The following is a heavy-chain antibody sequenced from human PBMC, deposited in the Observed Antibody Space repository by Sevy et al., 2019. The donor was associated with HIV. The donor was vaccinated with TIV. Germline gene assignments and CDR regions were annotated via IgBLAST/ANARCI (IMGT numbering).Heavy chain of an antibody. V-gene: IGHV4-39*01. Sequence: SETLSLTCSVSGASISSTDYYWGWIRQSPGKGLEWIASFRHGARTFYNPSLKSRVTISADTSKNQFSLKLSSVTAADTSIYYCVGTKLTYSSGWHYFDYWGQGTVVTVSS. CDR1: GASISSTDYY. CDR2: FRHGART. CDR3: VGTKLTYSSGWHYFDY. D-gene: IGHD6-19*01. J-gene: IGHJ4*02.